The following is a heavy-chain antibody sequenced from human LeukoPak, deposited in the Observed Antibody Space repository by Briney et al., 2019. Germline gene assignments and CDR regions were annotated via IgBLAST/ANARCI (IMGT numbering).Heavy chain of an antibody. CDR2: ISSNGGST. CDR3: ARDRYYYDSSGYYY. J-gene: IGHJ4*02. Sequence: PGGSLRLSCAASGFTFSSYAMHWVRQAPGKGLEYVSAISSNGGSTYYANSVKGRFTISRDNSKNTLYLQMGSLRAEDMAVYYCARDRYYYDSSGYYYWGQGTLVTVSS. CDR1: GFTFSSYA. D-gene: IGHD3-22*01. V-gene: IGHV3-64*01.